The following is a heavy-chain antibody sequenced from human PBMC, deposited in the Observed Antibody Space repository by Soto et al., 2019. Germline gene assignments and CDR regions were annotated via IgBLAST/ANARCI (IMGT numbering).Heavy chain of an antibody. CDR2: ISSSSSTI. CDR1: GFTFSSYS. CDR3: ARAGYYGSGRRGAFDI. Sequence: EVQLVESGGGLVQPGGSLRLSCAASGFTFSSYSMNWVRQAPGKGLEWVSYISSSSSTIYYAASVKGRFTISRDNAKNSLYLQMNSLRDEDTAVFYCARAGYYGSGRRGAFDIWGQGTMVTVSS. D-gene: IGHD3-10*01. V-gene: IGHV3-48*02. J-gene: IGHJ3*02.